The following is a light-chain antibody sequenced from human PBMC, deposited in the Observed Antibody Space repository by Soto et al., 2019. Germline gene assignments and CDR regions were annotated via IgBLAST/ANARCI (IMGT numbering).Light chain of an antibody. Sequence: IVVTPSPSSLSVSPGEIAALSCRASQSVSSYLAWYQQKPGQSPRLLIYDASTMATGIPVRFSGSGSGTEFTLTIRSLQSEDFGVYYCQQNKDWPWTFGQGTKVDIK. V-gene: IGKV3-15*01. CDR2: DAS. CDR3: QQNKDWPWT. J-gene: IGKJ1*01. CDR1: QSVSSY.